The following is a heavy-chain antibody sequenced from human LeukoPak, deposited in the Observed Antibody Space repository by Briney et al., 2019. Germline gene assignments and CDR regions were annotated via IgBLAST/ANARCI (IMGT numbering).Heavy chain of an antibody. CDR2: INPSGNS. V-gene: IGHV4-34*01. CDR1: GGSFSGYY. D-gene: IGHD6-19*01. CDR3: ARVRGAVAVDY. J-gene: IGHJ4*01. Sequence: SETLSLTCAVYGGSFSGYYWSWIRQPPGKGLEWIGEINPSGNSNYNASLKSRVTLSVDTSKNQFSLKLTSVTAADSAVYYCARVRGAVAVDYWGHGSLVTVSS.